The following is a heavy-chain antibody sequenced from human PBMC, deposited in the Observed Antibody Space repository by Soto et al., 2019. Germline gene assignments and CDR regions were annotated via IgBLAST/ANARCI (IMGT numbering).Heavy chain of an antibody. Sequence: QVQLQQWGAGLLKPSETLSLTCAVYGGSFSGYYWSWIRQPPGKGLEWIGEINHSGSTNYNPSLKSRGTITVDTSKNPFSLKLSSVTAADTAVYYCARSAPPPVAARRRSSAFDIWGQGTMVTVSS. CDR1: GGSFSGYY. V-gene: IGHV4-34*01. CDR3: ARSAPPPVAARRRSSAFDI. D-gene: IGHD2-15*01. CDR2: INHSGST. J-gene: IGHJ3*02.